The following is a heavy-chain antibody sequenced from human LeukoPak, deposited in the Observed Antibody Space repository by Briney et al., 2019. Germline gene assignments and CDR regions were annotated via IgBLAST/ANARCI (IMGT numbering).Heavy chain of an antibody. Sequence: GGSLRLSCAASGFTFSSYGMHWVRQAPGKGLEWVAVISYDGSNKYYADSVKGRFTISRDNSKNTLYLQMNSLRAEDTAVYHCAKDLRLLWFGDFDYWGQGTLVTVSS. CDR2: ISYDGSNK. D-gene: IGHD3-10*01. CDR3: AKDLRLLWFGDFDY. CDR1: GFTFSSYG. J-gene: IGHJ4*02. V-gene: IGHV3-30*18.